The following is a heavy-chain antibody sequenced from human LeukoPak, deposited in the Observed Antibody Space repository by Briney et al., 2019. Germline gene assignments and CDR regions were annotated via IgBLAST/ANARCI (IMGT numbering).Heavy chain of an antibody. CDR1: GFTVSSNY. V-gene: IGHV3-66*01. Sequence: GGSLRLSCAASGFTVSSNYMSWVRQAPGRGLEWVSVIYSGGSTYYADSVKGRFTISRDNAKNSLYLQMNSLRAEDTAVYYCARATRGWAAYNWFDPWGQGTLVTVSS. D-gene: IGHD1-26*01. CDR2: IYSGGST. J-gene: IGHJ5*02. CDR3: ARATRGWAAYNWFDP.